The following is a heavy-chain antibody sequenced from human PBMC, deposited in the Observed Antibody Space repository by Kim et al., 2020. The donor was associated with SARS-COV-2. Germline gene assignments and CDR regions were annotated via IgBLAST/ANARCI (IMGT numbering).Heavy chain of an antibody. D-gene: IGHD3-16*02. J-gene: IGHJ3*02. Sequence: SGPTLVNPTQTLTLTCTFSGFSLSTSGVGVGWIRQPPGKALEWLALIYWDDDKRYSPSLKSRLTITKDTSKNQVVLTMTNMDPVDTATYYCAHGERIYVWGSYRHDAFDIWGQGTMVTVSS. CDR3: AHGERIYVWGSYRHDAFDI. V-gene: IGHV2-5*02. CDR2: IYWDDDK. CDR1: GFSLSTSGVG.